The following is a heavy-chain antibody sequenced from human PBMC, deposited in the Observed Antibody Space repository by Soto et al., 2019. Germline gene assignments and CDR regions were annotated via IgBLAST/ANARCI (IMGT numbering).Heavy chain of an antibody. J-gene: IGHJ4*02. CDR3: AKDGSGWYREFDY. CDR1: GFTFSSYA. Sequence: PGGPLRLSCPASGFTFSSYALSGVRQAPGKGLEWVSAISGSGGSTYYAASVKGRFTISSDNSKNTLHLQMNRLRAEDTAVYYCAKDGSGWYREFDYWGKGTLVTVSS. V-gene: IGHV3-23*01. CDR2: ISGSGGST. D-gene: IGHD6-19*01.